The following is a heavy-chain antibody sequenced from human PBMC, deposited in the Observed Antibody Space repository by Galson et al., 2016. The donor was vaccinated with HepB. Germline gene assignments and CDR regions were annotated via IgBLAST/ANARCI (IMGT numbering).Heavy chain of an antibody. V-gene: IGHV3-21*01. D-gene: IGHD2-2*01. CDR2: ISSSGTYI. CDR1: GFTFSKYS. CDR3: ARESERSTSWSDY. J-gene: IGHJ4*02. Sequence: SLRLSCAASGFTFSKYSMVWVRQTPGKGLEWVSSISSSGTYIYYADSVKGRFTISRDYAKSSLYLQMSSLRPEDTAVYFCARESERSTSWSDYWGQGTLVTVSS.